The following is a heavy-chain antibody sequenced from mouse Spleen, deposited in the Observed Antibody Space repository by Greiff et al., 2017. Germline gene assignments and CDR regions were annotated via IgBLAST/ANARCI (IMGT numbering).Heavy chain of an antibody. J-gene: IGHJ2*01. Sequence: VQLQQSGGGLVKPGGSLKLSCAASGFTFSSYAMSWVRQTPEKRLEWVATISDGGSYTYYPDNVKGRFTISRDNAKNNLYLQMSHLKSEDTAMYYCARDDPRDYFDYWGQGTTLTVSS. V-gene: IGHV5-4*01. CDR3: ARDDPRDYFDY. CDR1: GFTFSSYA. CDR2: ISDGGSYT.